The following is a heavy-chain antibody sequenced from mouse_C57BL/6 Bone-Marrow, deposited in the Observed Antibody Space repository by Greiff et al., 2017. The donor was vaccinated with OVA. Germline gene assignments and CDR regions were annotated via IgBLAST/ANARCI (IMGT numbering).Heavy chain of an antibody. J-gene: IGHJ4*01. CDR3: ARAPYYRDYYAMDY. CDR1: GYAFSSSW. V-gene: IGHV1-82*01. CDR2: IYPGDGDT. Sequence: QVQLKESGPELVKPGASVKISCKASGYAFSSSWMNWVKQRPGKGLEWIGRIYPGDGDTNYNGKFKGKATLTADKSSSTAYMQLSSLTSEDSAVYFCARAPYYRDYYAMDYWGQGTSVTVSS. D-gene: IGHD2-14*01.